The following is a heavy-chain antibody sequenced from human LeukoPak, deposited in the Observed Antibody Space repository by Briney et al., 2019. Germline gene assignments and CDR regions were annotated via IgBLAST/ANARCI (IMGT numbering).Heavy chain of an antibody. D-gene: IGHD3-22*01. CDR1: GYIFTGYY. Sequence: RASVKVSCKASGYIFTGYYMHWVRQAPGQGLEWMGWINPNSGGTNYAQKFQGWVTMTRDTSISTAYMELSRLRSDDTAVYYCARGRAYYYDSSGYYYGSAFDIWGQGTMVTVSS. CDR2: INPNSGGT. CDR3: ARGRAYYYDSSGYYYGSAFDI. J-gene: IGHJ3*02. V-gene: IGHV1-2*04.